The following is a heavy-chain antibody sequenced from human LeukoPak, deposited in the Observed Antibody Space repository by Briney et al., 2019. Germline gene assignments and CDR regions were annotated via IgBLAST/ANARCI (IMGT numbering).Heavy chain of an antibody. V-gene: IGHV1-18*01. CDR2: ISVNNGNA. CDR1: GYTLTNFG. Sequence: ASVKVSCKASGYTLTNFGISWVRQAPGQGLEWMGWISVNNGNAIYAQKFQGRVTMTTDSSTSTAYMELRSLRSDDTAVYYCARVGPTHYYYFLDVWGKGTTVTVSS. J-gene: IGHJ6*04. D-gene: IGHD1-26*01. CDR3: ARVGPTHYYYFLDV.